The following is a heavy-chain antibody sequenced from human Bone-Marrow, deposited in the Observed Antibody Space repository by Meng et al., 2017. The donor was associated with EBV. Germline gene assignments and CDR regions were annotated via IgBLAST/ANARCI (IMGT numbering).Heavy chain of an antibody. CDR2: INYEGSST. V-gene: IGHV3-74*01. CDR3: ARVTSDGDFDY. Sequence: EGQVVGAGGGLVQPGGSLRLSCAASGFTFSSYWMHWVRQGPGKGLVWVSRINYEGSSTSYADSVKGRFTISRDNAKNTLYLQMNSLRAEDTAVYFCARVTSDGDFDYWGQGVLVTVSS. J-gene: IGHJ4*02. CDR1: GFTFSSYW.